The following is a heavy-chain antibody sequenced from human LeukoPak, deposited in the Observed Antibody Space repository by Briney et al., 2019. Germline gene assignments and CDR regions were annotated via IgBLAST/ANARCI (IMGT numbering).Heavy chain of an antibody. V-gene: IGHV1-69*13. CDR1: GGTFSSYA. CDR3: ARDNIRGGKGIAAAGGYY. J-gene: IGHJ4*02. CDR2: IIPIFGTS. D-gene: IGHD6-13*01. Sequence: SVKVSCRASGGTFSSYAISWVRQAPGQGLEWMGGIIPIFGTSIYAQKFQGRVTVTADESTSTAYMELSSLTSEDTAVYYCARDNIRGGKGIAAAGGYYWGQGTLVTVSS.